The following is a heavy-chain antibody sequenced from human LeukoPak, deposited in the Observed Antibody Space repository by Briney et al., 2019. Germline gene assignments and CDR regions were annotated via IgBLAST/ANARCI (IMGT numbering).Heavy chain of an antibody. CDR2: ITRSSGTI. V-gene: IGHV3-48*02. J-gene: IGHJ4*02. CDR3: ARGRGMITAIQYFDC. Sequence: PGGSLRLSCAASGFSFSTYSMNWVRQAPGKGLEWLSYITRSSGTIYYADSVKGRFTTSRDNAKNSLYLQMNSLRDEDTAVYYCARGRGMITAIQYFDCWGQGTLVTVSS. CDR1: GFSFSTYS. D-gene: IGHD2-21*02.